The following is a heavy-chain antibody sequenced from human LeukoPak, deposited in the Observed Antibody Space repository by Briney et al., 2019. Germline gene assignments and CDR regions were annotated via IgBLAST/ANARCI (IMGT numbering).Heavy chain of an antibody. J-gene: IGHJ4*02. CDR3: ARAQPRGVPAAIVLDY. D-gene: IGHD2-2*01. CDR2: IYYSGST. Sequence: SETLSLTCTVSDGSISSYYWSWIRQPPGKGLEWIGYIYYSGSTNYNPSLKSRVTISVDTSKNQFSLKLSSVTAADTAVYYCARAQPRGVPAAIVLDYWGQGTLVTVSS. V-gene: IGHV4-59*01. CDR1: DGSISSYY.